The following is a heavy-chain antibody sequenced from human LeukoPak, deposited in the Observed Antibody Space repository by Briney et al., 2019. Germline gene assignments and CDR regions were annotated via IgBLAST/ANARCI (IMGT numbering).Heavy chain of an antibody. V-gene: IGHV4-59*08. D-gene: IGHD6-13*01. CDR2: IYYSGST. CDR3: ARQEDSGQQLADDAFDI. J-gene: IGHJ3*02. Sequence: KSSETLSLTCAVYGGSFSGYYWSWIRQPPGKGLEWIGYIYYSGSTNYNPSLKSRVTISVDTSKNQFSLKLSSVTAADTAVYYCARQEDSGQQLADDAFDIWGQGTMVTVSS. CDR1: GGSFSGYY.